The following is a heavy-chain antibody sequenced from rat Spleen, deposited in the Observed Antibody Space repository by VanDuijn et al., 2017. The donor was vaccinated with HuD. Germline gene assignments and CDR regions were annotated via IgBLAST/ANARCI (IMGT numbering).Heavy chain of an antibody. V-gene: IGHV5-58*01. CDR1: GFTFSNYW. Sequence: EVQLVETGGGLVQPGRSLKLSCVASGFTFSNYWMSWIRQAPVKGLEWVSSISSGGDNTFYRDSVKGRFTISRDNAKNTQYLQMDSLRSEDTATYYCATRDGYYRDWGQGVMVTVSS. CDR2: ISSGGDNT. J-gene: IGHJ2*01. CDR3: ATRDGYYRD. D-gene: IGHD1-12*03.